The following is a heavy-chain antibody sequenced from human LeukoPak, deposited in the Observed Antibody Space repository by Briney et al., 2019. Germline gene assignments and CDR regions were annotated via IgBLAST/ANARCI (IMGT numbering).Heavy chain of an antibody. CDR2: ISGSGGST. D-gene: IGHD6-6*01. J-gene: IGHJ4*02. CDR1: GFTFSSYG. CDR3: ARRGRSSNYFDY. Sequence: GGTLRLSCGASGFTFSSYGMTWVRQAPGKGLEWVSAISGSGGSTYYADSVKGRFTISRDNSKNTLYLQMNSLRAEDTAIYYCARRGRSSNYFDYWGQGTLVTVSS. V-gene: IGHV3-23*01.